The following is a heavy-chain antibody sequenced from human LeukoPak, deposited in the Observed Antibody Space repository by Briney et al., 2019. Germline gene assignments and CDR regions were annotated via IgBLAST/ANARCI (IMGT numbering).Heavy chain of an antibody. CDR3: ARQARMGAAAPFNY. Sequence: SETLSLTCAVYGGSFSGYYWSWIRQPPGKGLEWIGEINHSGSTNYNPSLKSRVTISVDTSKNQFSLKLSSVTAADTAVYYCARQARMGAAAPFNYWGQGTLVTVSS. CDR2: INHSGST. V-gene: IGHV4-34*01. CDR1: GGSFSGYY. D-gene: IGHD6-13*01. J-gene: IGHJ4*02.